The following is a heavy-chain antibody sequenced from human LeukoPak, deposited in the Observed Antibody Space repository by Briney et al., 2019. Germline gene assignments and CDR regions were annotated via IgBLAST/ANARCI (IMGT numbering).Heavy chain of an antibody. V-gene: IGHV4-34*01. J-gene: IGHJ6*03. Sequence: PSETLPLTCAVYGGSFSGYYWTWIRQPPGKGLEWIGEINHSGSTNYNPSLKSRVTISVDTSKNQFSLKLSSVTAADTAVYYCARGRYTYYYYYMDVWGKGTTVTVSS. CDR2: INHSGST. CDR3: ARGRYTYYYYYMDV. D-gene: IGHD3-9*01. CDR1: GGSFSGYY.